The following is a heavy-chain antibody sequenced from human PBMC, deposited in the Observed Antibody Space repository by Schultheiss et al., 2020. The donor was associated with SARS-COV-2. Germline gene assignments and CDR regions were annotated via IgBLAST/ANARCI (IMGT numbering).Heavy chain of an antibody. Sequence: ASVKVSCKASGYTFTSDDINWVRQATGQGLEWMGWMNPNSGNTGYAQKFQGRVTMTRNTSISTAYMELSSLRSEDTAVYYCARATYYDFWSGYYPHYYYYYGMDVWGQGTTVTVSS. J-gene: IGHJ6*02. D-gene: IGHD3-3*01. V-gene: IGHV1-8*01. CDR1: GYTFTSDD. CDR2: MNPNSGNT. CDR3: ARATYYDFWSGYYPHYYYYYGMDV.